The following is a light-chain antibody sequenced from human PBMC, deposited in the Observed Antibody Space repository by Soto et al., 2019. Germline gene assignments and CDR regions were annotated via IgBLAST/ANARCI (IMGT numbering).Light chain of an antibody. CDR1: SSDVGSYNL. J-gene: IGLJ1*01. CDR3: AAWDDSLSGYV. V-gene: IGLV2-23*01. Sequence: QSVLTQPASVSGSPGQSITISCTGTSSDVGSYNLVSWYQQHTGKAPKLMIYDDTKRPSGVSNRFSGSKSGNTASLTISGLQAEDEADYYCAAWDDSLSGYVFGTGTKVTVL. CDR2: DDT.